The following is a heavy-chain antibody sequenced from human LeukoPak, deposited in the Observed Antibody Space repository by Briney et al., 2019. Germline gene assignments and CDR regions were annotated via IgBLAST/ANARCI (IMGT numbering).Heavy chain of an antibody. V-gene: IGHV3-23*01. Sequence: GGSLRLSCAASGFTFSTYAMSWVRQAPGKGLEWVSGTSGSDGSTYYADSVKGRFTISRDNSKNTLYLRMNSLRVEDTAVYYCAKGSSPLGHFDYWGQGTLVTVSS. CDR2: TSGSDGST. D-gene: IGHD6-13*01. CDR3: AKGSSPLGHFDY. CDR1: GFTFSTYA. J-gene: IGHJ4*02.